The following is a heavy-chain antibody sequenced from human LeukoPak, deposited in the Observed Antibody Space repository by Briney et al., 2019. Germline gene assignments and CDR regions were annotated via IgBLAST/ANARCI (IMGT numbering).Heavy chain of an antibody. V-gene: IGHV4-39*07. J-gene: IGHJ4*02. CDR3: ARGVFRRVDTAMVTPFDY. CDR1: GGSVSSSSYY. Sequence: PSKTLSLTCTVSGGSVSSSSYYWGWIRQPPGKGLEWIGSIYYSGSTYYNPSLKSRVSISVDTSKNQFSLKLSSVTAADTAVYYCARGVFRRVDTAMVTPFDYWGQGTLVTVSS. CDR2: IYYSGST. D-gene: IGHD5-18*01.